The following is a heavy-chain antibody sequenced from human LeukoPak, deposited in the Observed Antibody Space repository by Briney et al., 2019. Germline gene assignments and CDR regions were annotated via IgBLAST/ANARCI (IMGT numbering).Heavy chain of an antibody. CDR3: AREAVAGPRYNWFDP. D-gene: IGHD6-19*01. Sequence: ASVKVSCKASGYTFTGYYMHWVRQAPGQGLEWVGWINPNSGGTNYAQKFQGWVTMTRDTSISTAYMELCRLRSDDTAVYYCAREAVAGPRYNWFDPWGQGTLVTVSS. CDR1: GYTFTGYY. CDR2: INPNSGGT. V-gene: IGHV1-2*04. J-gene: IGHJ5*02.